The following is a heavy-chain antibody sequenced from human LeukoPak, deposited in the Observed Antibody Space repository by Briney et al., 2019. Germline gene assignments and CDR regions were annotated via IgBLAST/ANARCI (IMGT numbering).Heavy chain of an antibody. CDR3: ARDGAARDVDY. CDR2: IWYDGSNK. V-gene: IGHV3-33*08. Sequence: GGSLRLSCAASGFTFSSYGMHWVRQAPGKGLEWVAVIWYDGSNKYYADSVKGRFTISRDNSKNTLYLQMNSLRAEDTAVYYCARDGAARDVDYWGQGTLVTVSS. D-gene: IGHD6-6*01. CDR1: GFTFSSYG. J-gene: IGHJ4*02.